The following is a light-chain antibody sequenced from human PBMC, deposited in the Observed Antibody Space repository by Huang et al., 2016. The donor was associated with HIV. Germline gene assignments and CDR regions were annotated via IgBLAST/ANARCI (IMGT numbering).Light chain of an antibody. Sequence: EIVLTQSPATLSLSPGERATLSCRASQSVSNYLAWYQQKPGQTPRLLIYDAYKRATGIPARFSGSGSGTDFTLTIISLEPEDFAVYYCQLRSNWPPMYTFGQGTKLEIK. CDR2: DAY. J-gene: IGKJ2*01. CDR1: QSVSNY. V-gene: IGKV3-11*01. CDR3: QLRSNWPPMYT.